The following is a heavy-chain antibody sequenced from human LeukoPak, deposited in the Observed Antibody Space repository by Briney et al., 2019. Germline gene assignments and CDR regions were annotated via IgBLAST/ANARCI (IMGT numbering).Heavy chain of an antibody. CDR2: IYYSGST. CDR1: GGSISSGGYY. V-gene: IGHV4-31*03. CDR3: ARAVYIAAAGTVFGY. Sequence: PSQTLSLTCTVSGGSISSGGYYWSWIRQHPRKGLEWIGYIYYSGSTYYNPSLKSRVTISVDTSKNQFSLKLSSVTAADTAVYYCARAVYIAAAGTVFGYWGQGTLVTVSS. J-gene: IGHJ4*02. D-gene: IGHD6-13*01.